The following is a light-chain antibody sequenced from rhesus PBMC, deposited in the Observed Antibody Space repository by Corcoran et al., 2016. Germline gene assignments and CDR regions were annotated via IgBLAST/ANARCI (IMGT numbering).Light chain of an antibody. Sequence: DIQMTQSPSSLSASVGDRVTITCRASQGTTNDLAWYHQKPGENPKLSILEASSLQSGIPCRFSGSGFGTGFMLTISGLQSEDFATYYSQHYYSTPWTFGQGTKVEIK. CDR2: EAS. CDR3: QHYYSTPWT. V-gene: IGKV1-25*01. J-gene: IGKJ1*01. CDR1: QGTTND.